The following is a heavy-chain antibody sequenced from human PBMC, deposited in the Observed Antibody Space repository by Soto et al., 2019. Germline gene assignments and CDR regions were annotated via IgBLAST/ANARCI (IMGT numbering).Heavy chain of an antibody. J-gene: IGHJ3*02. CDR1: GGTFSSYA. CDR2: IIPIFGTA. D-gene: IGHD2-15*01. CDR3: ASFFLRDIVVVAVTPDAFDI. V-gene: IGHV1-69*01. Sequence: QVQLVQSGAEVKKPGSSVKVSCKASGGTFSSYAISWVRQAPGQGLEWMGGIIPIFGTANYAQKYQGRVTITADESTSTAYMELSSLSSEDTGVYYCASFFLRDIVVVAVTPDAFDIWGQGTMVTVSS.